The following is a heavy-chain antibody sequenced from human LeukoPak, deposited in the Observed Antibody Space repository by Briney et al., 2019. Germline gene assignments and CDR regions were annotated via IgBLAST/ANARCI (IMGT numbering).Heavy chain of an antibody. CDR1: GFTFSSYG. CDR3: AKDRRRFWSGYLDY. V-gene: IGHV3-33*06. D-gene: IGHD3-3*01. J-gene: IGHJ4*02. CDR2: IWYDGSNK. Sequence: GGSLRLSCAASGFTFSSYGMHCVRQAPGKGLEWVAVIWYDGSNKYYADSVKGRFTISRDNSKNTLYLQMNSLTAEDTAVYYCAKDRRRFWSGYLDYWGQGALVTVSS.